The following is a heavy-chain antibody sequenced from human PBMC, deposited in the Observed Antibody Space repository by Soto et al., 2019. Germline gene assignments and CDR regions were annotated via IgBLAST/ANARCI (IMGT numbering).Heavy chain of an antibody. D-gene: IGHD3-22*01. CDR1: GGSIRSYC. CDR3: AGGGSIVVATRRLMDV. J-gene: IGHJ6*03. Sequence: QVQLQESGPGLLKPSETLSLTCTVSGGSIRSYCWTWIRQPPGEGLEWIGCICNSGRTNYNPSLTRRGTTSVDTQMNQFSLQLSSVTVADTAVYYCAGGGSIVVATRRLMDVRGKGTTVTVSS. V-gene: IGHV4-59*03. CDR2: ICNSGRT.